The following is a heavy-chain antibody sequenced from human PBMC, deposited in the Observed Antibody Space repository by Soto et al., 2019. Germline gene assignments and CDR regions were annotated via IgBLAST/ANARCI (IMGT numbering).Heavy chain of an antibody. J-gene: IGHJ3*02. CDR3: AKDPVSLWNVRNGAFEI. V-gene: IGHV3-9*01. D-gene: IGHD1-1*01. Sequence: EVQLVASGGGLVQPGRSLRLSCADSGFAFDDSVMQWVRQAPGKGLEWVSVIGWKSGNTVYADSVRGRFAISRDNAKNSLYLQMNSLRVEDTALYYCAKDPVSLWNVRNGAFEIWGQGTMVTVSS. CDR1: GFAFDDSV. CDR2: IGWKSGNT.